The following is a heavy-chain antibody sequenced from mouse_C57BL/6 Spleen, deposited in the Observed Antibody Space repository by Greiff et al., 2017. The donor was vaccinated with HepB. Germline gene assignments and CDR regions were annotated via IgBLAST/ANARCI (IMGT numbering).Heavy chain of an antibody. CDR2: IHPNSGST. D-gene: IGHD1-1*01. Sequence: QVQLQQPGAELVKPGATVKLSCKASGYTFTSYWMHWVKQRPGQGLEWIGMIHPNSGSTNYNEKFKSKATLTVDKSSSTAYMQLSSLTSENSAVYYCARWSIYYYSGSYEEDAMDYWGQGTSVTVSS. CDR1: GYTFTSYW. CDR3: ARWSIYYYSGSYEEDAMDY. J-gene: IGHJ4*01. V-gene: IGHV1-64*01.